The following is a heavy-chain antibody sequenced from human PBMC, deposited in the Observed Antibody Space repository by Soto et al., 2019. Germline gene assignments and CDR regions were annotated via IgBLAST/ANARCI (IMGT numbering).Heavy chain of an antibody. Sequence: SETLSLTCAVYGGSFSGYYWSWIRQPPGKGLEWIGEINHSGSTNYNPSLKSRVTISVDTSKNQFSLKLSSVTAADTAVYYCARVKQQLVMAYDYYGMDVWGQGTTVT. D-gene: IGHD6-13*01. CDR3: ARVKQQLVMAYDYYGMDV. CDR1: GGSFSGYY. V-gene: IGHV4-34*01. CDR2: INHSGST. J-gene: IGHJ6*02.